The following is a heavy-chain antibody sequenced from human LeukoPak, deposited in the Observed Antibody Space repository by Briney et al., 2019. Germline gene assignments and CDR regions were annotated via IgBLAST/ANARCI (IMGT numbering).Heavy chain of an antibody. J-gene: IGHJ4*02. V-gene: IGHV1-46*01. Sequence: GASVKVSCKASGYTFTSYYMHWVRQAPGQGLEWMGIINPSGGSTSYAQKFQGRVTMTRDTSTSTVYMELSSLRSEDTAVYYCARGGVYYDFWSGYYRTPYFDYWGQGTLVTVSS. CDR1: GYTFTSYY. CDR3: ARGGVYYDFWSGYYRTPYFDY. CDR2: INPSGGST. D-gene: IGHD3-3*01.